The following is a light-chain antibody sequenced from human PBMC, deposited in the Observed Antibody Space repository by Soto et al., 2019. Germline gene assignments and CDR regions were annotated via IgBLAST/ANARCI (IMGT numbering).Light chain of an antibody. Sequence: QSVLTQPPSVSEAPRQRVTISCSGGSSNIGNNAVNWYQQVPRKAPKLLIYYDDLVASGVSDRFSGFKSDTSASLAISGLQSEDEAVYYCAAWDDSLNGWVFGGGTKLTVL. J-gene: IGLJ3*02. CDR1: SSNIGNNA. CDR3: AAWDDSLNGWV. CDR2: YDD. V-gene: IGLV1-36*01.